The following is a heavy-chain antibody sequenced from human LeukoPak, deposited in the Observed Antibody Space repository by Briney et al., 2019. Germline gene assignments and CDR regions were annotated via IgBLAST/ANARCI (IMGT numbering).Heavy chain of an antibody. CDR3: AREARELRAEYFQN. CDR1: GVSVSCNSAA. CDR2: TYYRPKWYN. Sequence: LSQTLSLTCAISGVSVSCNSAAWNWIRQSPSRGVEWRGRTYYRPKWYNAFAVSLKSRIPINPHTSKNQFSLQLNSVTPEDTAVYYCAREARELRAEYFQNWGQGPLVSVSS. D-gene: IGHD1-26*01. J-gene: IGHJ1*01. V-gene: IGHV6-1*01.